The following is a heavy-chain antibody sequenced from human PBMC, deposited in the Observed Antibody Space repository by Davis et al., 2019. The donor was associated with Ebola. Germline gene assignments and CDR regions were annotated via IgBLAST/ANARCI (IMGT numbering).Heavy chain of an antibody. V-gene: IGHV3-7*03. Sequence: PGGSLRLSCAASGFTFSSYWMSWVRQAPGKGLEWVANIKQDGSEKYYVDSVKGRFTISRDNAKNSLYLQMNSLRAEDTAVYYCARDGAVAGTGYYYYGMDVWGQGTTVTVSS. CDR1: GFTFSSYW. J-gene: IGHJ6*02. D-gene: IGHD6-19*01. CDR3: ARDGAVAGTGYYYYGMDV. CDR2: IKQDGSEK.